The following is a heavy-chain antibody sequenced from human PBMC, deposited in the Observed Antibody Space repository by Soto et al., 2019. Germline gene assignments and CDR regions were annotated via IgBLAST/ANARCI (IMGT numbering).Heavy chain of an antibody. CDR1: GFTFSSYE. J-gene: IGHJ6*02. Sequence: GSLRLSCAASGFTFSSYEMNWVRQAPGKGLEWVSYISSSGSTIYYADSVKGRFTISRDNAKNSLYLQMNSLRAEDTAVYYCARDLKDYDILTGYYLYYYGMDVWGQGTTVTVSS. CDR3: ARDLKDYDILTGYYLYYYGMDV. CDR2: ISSSGSTI. V-gene: IGHV3-48*03. D-gene: IGHD3-9*01.